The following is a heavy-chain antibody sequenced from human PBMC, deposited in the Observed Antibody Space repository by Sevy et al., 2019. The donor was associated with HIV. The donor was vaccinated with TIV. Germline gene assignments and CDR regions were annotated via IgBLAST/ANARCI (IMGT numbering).Heavy chain of an antibody. J-gene: IGHJ5*02. CDR2: INPSGGST. Sequence: ASVKVSCKASGYTFTSYYMHWVRQAPGQGLEWMGIINPSGGSTSYAQKFQGRVTMTRDTSTSTVYMELSSLRSEDMAVYYCAREGSSATKNNWFDPLGQGTLVTVSS. D-gene: IGHD6-6*01. V-gene: IGHV1-46*03. CDR1: GYTFTSYY. CDR3: AREGSSATKNNWFDP.